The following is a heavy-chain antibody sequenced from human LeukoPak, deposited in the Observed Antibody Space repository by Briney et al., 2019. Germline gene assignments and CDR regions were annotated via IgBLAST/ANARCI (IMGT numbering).Heavy chain of an antibody. CDR2: VYYTGST. J-gene: IGHJ4*02. D-gene: IGHD3-9*01. V-gene: IGHV4-59*01. CDR1: GGSISSYY. CDR3: ARGAPIILETGYDY. Sequence: SETLSLTCTVSGGSISSYYWTWIRQPPGKGLEWIGYVYYTGSTNYSPSLKSRVTISVDTSKNQFSLKLSSVTAADAAVYYCARGAPIILETGYDYWGQGTLVTVSS.